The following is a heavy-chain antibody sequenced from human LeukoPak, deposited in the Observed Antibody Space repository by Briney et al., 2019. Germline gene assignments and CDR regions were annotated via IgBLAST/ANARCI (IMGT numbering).Heavy chain of an antibody. Sequence: PSETLSLTCAVYGGSFSGYYWSWIRQPPGKGLEWIGEINHSGSTNYNPSLKSRVTISVDTSKNQFSLKLSSVTAADTAVYYCARIGGGYSSGWNDYWGQGTLVTVSS. CDR2: INHSGST. V-gene: IGHV4-34*01. J-gene: IGHJ4*02. D-gene: IGHD6-19*01. CDR1: GGSFSGYY. CDR3: ARIGGGYSSGWNDY.